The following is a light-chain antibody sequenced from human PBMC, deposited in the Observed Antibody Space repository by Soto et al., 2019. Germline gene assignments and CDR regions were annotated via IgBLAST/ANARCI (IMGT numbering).Light chain of an antibody. J-gene: IGKJ2*01. CDR1: QTISTN. CDR2: SAS. Sequence: EVVMTQSPVTLSVSPGESAALSCRASQTISTNLAWYPLKPGQAPRLLIYSASSMATGLPARFSGSGSGTEFTLTIRSLESEDLGVYYCQQYNKWPNTFGQGTRLEMK. V-gene: IGKV3-15*01. CDR3: QQYNKWPNT.